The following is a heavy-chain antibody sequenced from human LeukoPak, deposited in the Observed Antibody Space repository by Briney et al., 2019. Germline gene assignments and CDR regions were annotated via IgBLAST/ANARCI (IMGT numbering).Heavy chain of an antibody. J-gene: IGHJ4*02. D-gene: IGHD6-19*01. Sequence: GGSLRLSCGASGFTFSSYGMSWVRQAPGKGLEWVSAISGSGGSTYYADSVKGRFTISRDNAKNSLYLQMNSLRAEDTAVYYCARGGRIAVAPFDYWGQGTLVTVSS. CDR2: ISGSGGST. V-gene: IGHV3-23*01. CDR3: ARGGRIAVAPFDY. CDR1: GFTFSSYG.